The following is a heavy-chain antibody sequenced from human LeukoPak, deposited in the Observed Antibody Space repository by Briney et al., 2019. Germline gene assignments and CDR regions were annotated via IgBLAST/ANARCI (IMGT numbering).Heavy chain of an antibody. CDR2: IYSGGST. V-gene: IGHV3-53*01. CDR1: GFTVSSNY. D-gene: IGHD1-26*01. CDR3: ARGVVGASFDY. Sequence: GGSLRLSCAASGFTVSSNYMSWVRQAPGKGLEWVSVIYSGGSTYYADSVKGRFTISRDNSKNTLYLQMNSLRVEDTAVYYCARGVVGASFDYWGQGTLVTVSS. J-gene: IGHJ4*02.